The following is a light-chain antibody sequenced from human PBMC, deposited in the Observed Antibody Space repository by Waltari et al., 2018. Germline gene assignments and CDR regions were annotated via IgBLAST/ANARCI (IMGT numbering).Light chain of an antibody. CDR1: QSVSSSY. CDR3: QQFGTSQWT. Sequence: EIVFTQSPGTLSLSPGERATLSCRASQSVSSSYLAWYQQKPGQAPRLLVYGASSRATGIPDRFSGSGSGTDFTLTINRLEPEDFAVYYCQQFGTSQWTFGQGTKEEIK. V-gene: IGKV3-20*01. J-gene: IGKJ1*01. CDR2: GAS.